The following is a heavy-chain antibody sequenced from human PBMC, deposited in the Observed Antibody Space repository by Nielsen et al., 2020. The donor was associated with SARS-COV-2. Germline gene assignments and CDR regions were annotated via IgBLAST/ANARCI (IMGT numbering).Heavy chain of an antibody. V-gene: IGHV3-20*04. Sequence: GESLKIPCTASGHTFDDFGMSWVRQAPGKGLEWVSGIKKNGGSTGYADSVKGRFTISRDNAKNSLYLQMDSLRVEDTALYYCARGFEGGPFDCWGQGTLVTVSS. J-gene: IGHJ4*02. CDR2: IKKNGGST. CDR1: GHTFDDFG. D-gene: IGHD3-10*01. CDR3: ARGFEGGPFDC.